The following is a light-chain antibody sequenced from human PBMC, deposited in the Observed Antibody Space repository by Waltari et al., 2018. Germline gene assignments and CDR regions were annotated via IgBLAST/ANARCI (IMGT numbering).Light chain of an antibody. J-gene: IGKJ2*01. CDR3: QQYDDFPFT. Sequence: DIQMTQSPSALSASVGDRVTITCRASQSINTWLAWYQQKPGKVPQLLFYKASTLESGVPSRFSGSGSGTEFSLTISSLQPEDFATYYCQQYDDFPFTFGQGTKVEVK. CDR2: KAS. V-gene: IGKV1-5*03. CDR1: QSINTW.